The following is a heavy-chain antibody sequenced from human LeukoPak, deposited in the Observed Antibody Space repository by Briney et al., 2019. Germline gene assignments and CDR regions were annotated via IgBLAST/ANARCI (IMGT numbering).Heavy chain of an antibody. D-gene: IGHD6-19*01. CDR3: ARVVAEGSSSGWWARSYYYYGMDV. CDR2: INPNSGGT. CDR1: GYTFTGYY. V-gene: IGHV1-2*04. J-gene: IGHJ6*02. Sequence: ASVKVSCKASGYTFTGYYMHWVRQAPGQGLEWMGWINPNSGGTNYAQKFQGWVTMTRDTSISTAYMELSRLRSDDTAVYYCARVVAEGSSSGWWARSYYYYGMDVWGQGTTVTVSS.